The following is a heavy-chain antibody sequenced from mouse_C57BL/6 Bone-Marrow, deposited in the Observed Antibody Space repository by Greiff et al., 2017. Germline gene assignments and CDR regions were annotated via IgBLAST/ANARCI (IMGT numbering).Heavy chain of an antibody. V-gene: IGHV5-9-1*02. CDR2: ISSGGDYI. J-gene: IGHJ1*03. D-gene: IGHD1-1*01. CDR3: TRGNYYGSSYGYFDV. CDR1: GFTFSSYA. Sequence: EVKLVESGEGLVKPGGSLKLSCAASGFTFSSYAMSWVRQTPEKRLEWVAYISSGGDYIYYADTVKGRFTISRDNARNTLYLQMSSLKSEVTAMYYCTRGNYYGSSYGYFDVWGTGTTVTVSS.